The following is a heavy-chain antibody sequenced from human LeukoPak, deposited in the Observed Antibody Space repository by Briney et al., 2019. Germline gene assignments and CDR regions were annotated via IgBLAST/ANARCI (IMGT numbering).Heavy chain of an antibody. CDR1: GGSFGGYY. CDR3: AREGCSGGNCYASHYYYMDV. J-gene: IGHJ6*03. CDR2: INHSGST. D-gene: IGHD2-15*01. V-gene: IGHV4-34*01. Sequence: SETLSLTCAVYGGSFGGYYWSWIRQPPGKGLEWIGEINHSGSTNYNPSLKSRVTISVDTSKNQFSLKLSSVTAADTAVYYCAREGCSGGNCYASHYYYMDVWGKGTTVTVSS.